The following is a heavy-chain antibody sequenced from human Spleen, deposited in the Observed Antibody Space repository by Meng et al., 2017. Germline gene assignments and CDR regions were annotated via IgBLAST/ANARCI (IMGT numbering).Heavy chain of an antibody. V-gene: IGHV1-69*06. CDR3: ATDEYSSN. Sequence: VQLLQSGVEVMMRGSSGKGSCKGSGGNFSSNTISWVRQAPGQGLEWLAGIIPIFGTANYAQKFQGRVTMTTDTSTSTAYMELRSLRSDDTAVYYCATDEYSSNWGQGTLVTVSS. CDR1: GGNFSSNT. CDR2: IIPIFGTA. J-gene: IGHJ4*02. D-gene: IGHD6-6*01.